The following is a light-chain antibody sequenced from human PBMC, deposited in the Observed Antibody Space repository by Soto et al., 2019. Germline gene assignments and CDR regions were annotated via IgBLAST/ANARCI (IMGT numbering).Light chain of an antibody. CDR3: CSSAGSRSTYVV. Sequence: SALPQPASVSGSPGQSITISCTGTSSDVGTYNLVSWYRKHPGKVPKLMIYEGNKRPSGVSNRFSGSKSGNTASLTLSGLQADDEADYFCCSSAGSRSTYVVFGGGTKLTVL. CDR1: SSDVGTYNL. V-gene: IGLV2-23*01. J-gene: IGLJ2*01. CDR2: EGN.